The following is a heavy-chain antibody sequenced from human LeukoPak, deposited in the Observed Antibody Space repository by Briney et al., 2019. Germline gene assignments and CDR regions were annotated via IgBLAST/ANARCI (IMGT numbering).Heavy chain of an antibody. D-gene: IGHD5-24*01. CDR2: IRSKTNNYAT. J-gene: IGHJ4*02. CDR1: GFTFSGSA. Sequence: PGGSLRLSCAASGFTFSGSAIHWVRQAPGKGLEWVGRIRSKTNNYATVYAASVKGRFTISRDDSKNTAYLQMNSLQTDDTAVYYCLRLEGMATIITSFDYWGQGTLVTVSS. V-gene: IGHV3-73*01. CDR3: LRLEGMATIITSFDY.